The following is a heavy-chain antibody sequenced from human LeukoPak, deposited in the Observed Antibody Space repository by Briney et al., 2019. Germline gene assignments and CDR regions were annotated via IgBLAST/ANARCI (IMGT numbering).Heavy chain of an antibody. Sequence: PSETLSLTCAVYGGSFSGYYWSWIRQPPGKGLEWIGEINQSGSTNYNPSLKSRVTTSVDTSKKQFSLKLSSVTAADTALYYCARGQSSVVTDIPYYFDYWGRGTVVTVSS. CDR1: GGSFSGYY. D-gene: IGHD2-21*02. J-gene: IGHJ4*02. CDR2: INQSGST. CDR3: ARGQSSVVTDIPYYFDY. V-gene: IGHV4-34*01.